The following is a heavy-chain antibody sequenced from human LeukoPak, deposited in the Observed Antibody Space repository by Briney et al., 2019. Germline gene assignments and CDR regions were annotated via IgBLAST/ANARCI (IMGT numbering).Heavy chain of an antibody. CDR3: AHSSTRGSYYYYYMDV. D-gene: IGHD2-2*01. CDR2: IIPIFGTA. CDR1: GGTFSSYA. Sequence: ASVKVSCKASGGTFSSYAISWVRQAPGQGLEWMGGIIPIFGTANYAQKFQGRVTITTDESTSTAYMELSSLRSEDTAVYYCAHSSTRGSYYYYYMDVWGKGTTVTVPS. V-gene: IGHV1-69*05. J-gene: IGHJ6*03.